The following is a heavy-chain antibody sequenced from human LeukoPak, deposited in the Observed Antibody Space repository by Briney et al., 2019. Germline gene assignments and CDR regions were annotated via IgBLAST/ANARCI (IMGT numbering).Heavy chain of an antibody. J-gene: IGHJ4*02. CDR2: ISSSSSYI. D-gene: IGHD3-9*01. Sequence: GGSLRLSCAASGFTFSSYSMNWVRQAPGKGLEWVSSISSSSSYIYYADSVKGRFTISRDNAKNSLYLQMNSLGAEDTAVYYCARLEVALILTGYYSDYWGQGTLVTVSS. V-gene: IGHV3-21*01. CDR3: ARLEVALILTGYYSDY. CDR1: GFTFSSYS.